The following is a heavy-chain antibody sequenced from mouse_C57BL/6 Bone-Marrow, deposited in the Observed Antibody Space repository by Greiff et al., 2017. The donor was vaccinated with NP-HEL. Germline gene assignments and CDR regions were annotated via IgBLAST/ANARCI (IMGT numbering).Heavy chain of an antibody. D-gene: IGHD1-1*01. CDR2: INPNNGGT. J-gene: IGHJ3*01. Sequence: EVQLQQSGPELVKPGASVKISCKASGYTFTDYYMNWVKQSHGKSLEWIGDINPNNGGTSYNQKFKGKATLTVDKSSSTAYMELRSLTSEDSAVYYCGGYYGDWGQGTLVTVSA. V-gene: IGHV1-26*01. CDR3: GGYYGD. CDR1: GYTFTDYY.